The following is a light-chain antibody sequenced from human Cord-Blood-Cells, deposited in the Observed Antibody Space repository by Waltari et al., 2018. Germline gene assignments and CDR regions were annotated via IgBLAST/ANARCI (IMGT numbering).Light chain of an antibody. CDR3: CSYAGSSTYV. V-gene: IGLV2-23*01. J-gene: IGLJ1*01. CDR2: EGS. CDR1: SSHVRSYNI. Sequence: QSALTQPASVSGSPGQSITISCTGTSSHVRSYNIVSRYQQHPGKAPKPMSYEGSKPPSGVSNRFSGSKSGNTASLTISGLQAEDEADYYCCSYAGSSTYVFGTGTKVTVL.